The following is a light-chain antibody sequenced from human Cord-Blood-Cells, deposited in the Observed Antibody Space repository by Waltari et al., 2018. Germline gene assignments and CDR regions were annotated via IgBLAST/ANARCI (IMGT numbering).Light chain of an antibody. Sequence: QSVLTQPPSASGTPGQRVTISCSGSSSNIGSNYVYWYQQLPGSAPKLLIYRKNRRPSGFPGRFSGTKSGTSASLAISVLRSEAEADYYCAACDDSLSGPGVFGGGTKLTVL. V-gene: IGLV1-47*01. CDR3: AACDDSLSGPGV. J-gene: IGLJ3*02. CDR2: RKN. CDR1: SSNIGSNY.